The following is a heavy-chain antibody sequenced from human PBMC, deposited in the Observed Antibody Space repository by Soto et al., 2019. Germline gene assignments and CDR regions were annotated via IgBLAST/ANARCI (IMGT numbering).Heavy chain of an antibody. J-gene: IGHJ6*02. CDR3: ARGPTAVAVSAPVGMDV. V-gene: IGHV4-59*01. CDR1: GGSISSYY. CDR2: IYYSGST. D-gene: IGHD6-19*01. Sequence: SETLSLTCTVSGGSISSYYWSWIRQPPGKGLEWIGYIYYSGSTNYNPSLKSRVTISVDTSKNQFSLKLSSVTTADTAVYYCARGPTAVAVSAPVGMDVWGQGTTVTVSS.